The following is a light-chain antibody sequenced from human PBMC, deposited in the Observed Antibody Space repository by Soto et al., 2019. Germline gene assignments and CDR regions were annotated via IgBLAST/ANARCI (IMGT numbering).Light chain of an antibody. CDR2: EVS. V-gene: IGLV2-14*01. J-gene: IGLJ1*01. Sequence: QSVLTPPASVSGSPGQSITISCTGPSTDIGTYDHVFWYKQYPDKDPQLIIYEVSNRPSGLSSRFSGSKSGNAASLTISGLQVEDEADYYCRSYTTGSTLVFGTGTKVTVL. CDR1: STDIGTYDH. CDR3: RSYTTGSTLV.